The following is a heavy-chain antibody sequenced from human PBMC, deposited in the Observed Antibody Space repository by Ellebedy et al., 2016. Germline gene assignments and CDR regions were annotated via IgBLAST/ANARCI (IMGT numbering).Heavy chain of an antibody. D-gene: IGHD3-9*01. CDR2: ISSSSSTI. Sequence: GESLKISXAASGFTFSSYSMNWVRQAPGKGLEWVSSISSSSSTIYYADSVKGRFTISRDNAKNSLYLQMNSLRAEDTAVYYCAKAPSERLVIFSVAWFDPWGQGTLVTVSS. V-gene: IGHV3-48*04. CDR1: GFTFSSYS. J-gene: IGHJ5*02. CDR3: AKAPSERLVIFSVAWFDP.